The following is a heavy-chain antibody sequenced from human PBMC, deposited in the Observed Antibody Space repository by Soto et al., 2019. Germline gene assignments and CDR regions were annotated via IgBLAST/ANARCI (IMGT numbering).Heavy chain of an antibody. CDR1: GFTFTSSA. D-gene: IGHD3-22*01. CDR2: IVVGSGNT. V-gene: IGHV1-58*02. J-gene: IGHJ6*02. Sequence: GASVKVSCKASGFTFTSSAMQWVRQARGQRLEWIGWIVVGSGNTNYAQKFQERVTITRDMSTSTAYMELSSLRSEDTAVYYCAADSFYYVSSGYYSGFGYYYYGMDVWGQGTTVTVSS. CDR3: AADSFYYVSSGYYSGFGYYYYGMDV.